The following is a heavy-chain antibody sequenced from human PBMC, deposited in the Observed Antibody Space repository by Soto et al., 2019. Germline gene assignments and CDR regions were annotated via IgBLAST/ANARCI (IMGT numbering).Heavy chain of an antibody. CDR2: IYPGDSRT. J-gene: IGHJ3*02. Sequence: EVQLVQSGAEVQKPGESLKISCQGSGYSFTNYWIAWVRQMPGKGLEWMGIIYPGDSRTTYSPSFRGQVTISADRSINTAYLQWSSLKASDTAMYYCTRDLDYGGNLEALDIWGQGTLVTVSS. CDR1: GYSFTNYW. CDR3: TRDLDYGGNLEALDI. D-gene: IGHD4-17*01. V-gene: IGHV5-51*03.